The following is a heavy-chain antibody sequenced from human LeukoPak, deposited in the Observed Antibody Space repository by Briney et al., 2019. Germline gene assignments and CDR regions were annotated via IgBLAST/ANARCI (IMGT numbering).Heavy chain of an antibody. D-gene: IGHD2-8*01. CDR3: AREPQYCTNGVCYSVGP. Sequence: SETLSLTCTVSGGSISSYYWSWIRQPPGKGLEWIGYIYYSGSTNYNPSLKSRVTISVDTSKNQFSLKLSSVTAADTAVYYCAREPQYCTNGVCYSVGPWGQGTLVTASS. J-gene: IGHJ5*02. CDR2: IYYSGST. V-gene: IGHV4-59*01. CDR1: GGSISSYY.